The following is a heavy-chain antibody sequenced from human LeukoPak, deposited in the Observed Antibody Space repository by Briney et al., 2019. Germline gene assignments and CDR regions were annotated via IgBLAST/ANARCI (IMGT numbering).Heavy chain of an antibody. CDR3: ARDGRDGYTIEGSLDY. D-gene: IGHD5-24*01. Sequence: GASVKVSCKASGGTFSSYAISWVRQAPGQGLEWMGGIIPIFGTANYAQKFQGRVTITADESTSTAYMELSSLRSGDTAVYYCARDGRDGYTIEGSLDYWGQGTLVTVSS. J-gene: IGHJ4*02. CDR1: GGTFSSYA. V-gene: IGHV1-69*13. CDR2: IIPIFGTA.